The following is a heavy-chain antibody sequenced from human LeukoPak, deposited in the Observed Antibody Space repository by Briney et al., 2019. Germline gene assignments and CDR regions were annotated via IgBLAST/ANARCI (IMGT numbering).Heavy chain of an antibody. J-gene: IGHJ6*02. V-gene: IGHV4-59*01. CDR3: ARDPGGSGYYRYPYYYYGMDV. CDR2: IYYSGST. CDR1: GGSISSFY. Sequence: KPSETLSLICTVSGGSISSFYWSWIRQPPGKGLEWIGYIYYSGSTNYNPSLKSRVTISVDTSKNQFSLKLSSVTAADTAVYYCARDPGGSGYYRYPYYYYGMDVWGQGTTVTVSS. D-gene: IGHD3-22*01.